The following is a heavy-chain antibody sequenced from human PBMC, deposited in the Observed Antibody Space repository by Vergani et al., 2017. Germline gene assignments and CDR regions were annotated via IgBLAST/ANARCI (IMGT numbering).Heavy chain of an antibody. V-gene: IGHV3-30-3*01. CDR3: ARGRGSSSFNWFDP. CDR1: GFNFSSYA. J-gene: IGHJ5*02. CDR2: ISYDGSNK. D-gene: IGHD6-13*01. Sequence: QVQLVESGGGVVQPGRSLRLSCAASGFNFSSYAMHWVRQAPGKGLEWVAVISYDGSNKYYADSVKGRFTISRDNSKNTLYLQMNSLRAEDTAVYYCARGRGSSSFNWFDPWGQGTLVTVSS.